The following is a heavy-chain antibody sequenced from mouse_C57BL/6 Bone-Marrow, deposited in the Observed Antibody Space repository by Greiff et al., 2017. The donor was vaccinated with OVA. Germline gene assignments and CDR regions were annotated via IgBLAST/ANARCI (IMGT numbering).Heavy chain of an antibody. J-gene: IGHJ1*03. CDR2: IYPRSGHT. V-gene: IGHV1-81*01. Sequence: VQRVESGAELARPGASVKLSCKASGYTLTSYGISWVKQRSGQGLEWIGEIYPRSGHTYYNEKFKGKSTLTADKSSSTAYMELRSLTSEDSAVYFCALSQYFAFWGTGTLVTVSS. D-gene: IGHD6-5*01. CDR3: ALSQYFAF. CDR1: GYTLTSYG.